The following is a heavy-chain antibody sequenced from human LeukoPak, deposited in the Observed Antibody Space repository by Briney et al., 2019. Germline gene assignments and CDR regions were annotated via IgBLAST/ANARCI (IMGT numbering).Heavy chain of an antibody. CDR2: ISYDGTNK. J-gene: IGHJ3*02. CDR3: ARSNYYDSRSRGFDI. V-gene: IGHV3-30*04. CDR1: GFTFSSYA. Sequence: PGGSLRLSCAASGFTFSSYAMHWVRQAPGKGLEWVTIISYDGTNKYYADSVKGRFTISRDNSKNTLFLQMNSLRAEDTAVYYCARSNYYDSRSRGFDIWGQGTMVTVSS. D-gene: IGHD3-22*01.